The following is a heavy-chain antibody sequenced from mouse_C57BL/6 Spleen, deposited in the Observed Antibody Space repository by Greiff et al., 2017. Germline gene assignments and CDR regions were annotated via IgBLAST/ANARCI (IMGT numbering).Heavy chain of an antibody. CDR3: ARSELGRGENAMDY. CDR2: IYPGGGYT. Sequence: VQLQQSGAELVRPGTSVKMSCKASGYTFTNYWIGWAKQRPGHGLDWIGDIYPGGGYTNYNEKFKGKATLIAAKSSDTAYMQFSSLTAEDSAMYYCARSELGRGENAMDYWGQGTSVTVSS. V-gene: IGHV1-63*01. CDR1: GYTFTNYW. D-gene: IGHD4-1*01. J-gene: IGHJ4*01.